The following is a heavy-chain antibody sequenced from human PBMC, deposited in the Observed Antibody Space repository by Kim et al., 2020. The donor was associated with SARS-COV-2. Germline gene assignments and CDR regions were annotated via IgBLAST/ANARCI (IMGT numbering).Heavy chain of an antibody. CDR2: INHSGST. J-gene: IGHJ6*02. Sequence: SETLSLTCAVYGGSFSGYYWSWIRQPPGKGLEWIGEINHSGSTNYNPSLKSRVTISVDTSKNQFSLKLSSVTAADTAVYYCARVARGVIFYPFMGYYGMDVWGQGTTVTVSS. CDR1: GGSFSGYY. D-gene: IGHD3-10*01. V-gene: IGHV4-34*01. CDR3: ARVARGVIFYPFMGYYGMDV.